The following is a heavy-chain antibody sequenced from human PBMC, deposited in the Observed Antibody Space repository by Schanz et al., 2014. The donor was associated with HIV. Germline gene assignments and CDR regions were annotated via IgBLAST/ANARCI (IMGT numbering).Heavy chain of an antibody. CDR3: AKDDYGGNRAVGIFDY. J-gene: IGHJ4*02. D-gene: IGHD4-17*01. CDR1: GFIFSSYG. V-gene: IGHV3-33*06. CDR2: IWYDGSYK. Sequence: QVQLVESGGGVVQPGRSLRLSCAASGFIFSSYGMHWVRQAPGKGLEWVAVIWYDGSYKYYADSVKGRFTISRDNPKNTLYLQMNSLRAEDTAVYYCAKDDYGGNRAVGIFDYWGQGTLVTVSS.